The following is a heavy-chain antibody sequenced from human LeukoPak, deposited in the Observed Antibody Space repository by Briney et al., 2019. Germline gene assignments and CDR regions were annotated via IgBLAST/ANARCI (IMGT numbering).Heavy chain of an antibody. CDR2: IYPGGSDT. V-gene: IGHV5-51*01. CDR3: AREGASDLAVAGMIDY. J-gene: IGHJ4*02. D-gene: IGHD6-19*01. CDR1: GYSFTSYW. Sequence: GESLKISCKGSGYSFTSYWIGWVRQMPGKGLEWMGIIYPGGSDTRYSPSFQGQVTISADKSISTAYLQWSSLKASDTAMYYCAREGASDLAVAGMIDYWGQGTLVTVSS.